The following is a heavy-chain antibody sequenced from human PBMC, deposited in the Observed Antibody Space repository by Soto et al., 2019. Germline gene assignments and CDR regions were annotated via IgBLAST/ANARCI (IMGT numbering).Heavy chain of an antibody. CDR2: IIPIFGTA. D-gene: IGHD5-12*01. J-gene: IGHJ6*02. CDR1: GGTFSSYA. CDR3: AREPGDGYNSYYYGMDV. Sequence: GASVKVSCKASGGTFSSYAIGWVRQAPGQGLEWMGGIIPIFGTANYAQKFQGRVTITADESTSTAYMELSSLRSEDTAVYYCAREPGDGYNSYYYGMDVWGQGTTVTVSS. V-gene: IGHV1-69*13.